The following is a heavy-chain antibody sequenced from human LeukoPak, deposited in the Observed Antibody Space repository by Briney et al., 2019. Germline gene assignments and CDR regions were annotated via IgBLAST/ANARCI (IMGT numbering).Heavy chain of an antibody. Sequence: PGGSLRLSCAASGFTFSSYGMHWVRQAPGKGLEWVAFIRYDGSNKYYADSVKGRFTISRDNSKNTLYLQMDSLRAEDTAVYYCARERSTSGYILAYWGQGTLVTVSS. CDR3: ARERSTSGYILAY. J-gene: IGHJ4*02. CDR1: GFTFSSYG. V-gene: IGHV3-30*02. CDR2: IRYDGSNK. D-gene: IGHD3-22*01.